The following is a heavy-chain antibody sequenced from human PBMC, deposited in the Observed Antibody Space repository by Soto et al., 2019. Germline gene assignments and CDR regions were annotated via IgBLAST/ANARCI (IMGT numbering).Heavy chain of an antibody. CDR3: ARTITMVRGVFDY. CDR2: INHSGST. Sequence: SETLSLTCAVYGGSFSGYYWSWIRQPPGKGLEWIGEINHSGSTNYNPSLKSRVTISVDTSKNQFSLKLSSVTAADTAVYYCARTITMVRGVFDYWGQGTLVTVSS. J-gene: IGHJ4*02. CDR1: GGSFSGYY. V-gene: IGHV4-34*01. D-gene: IGHD3-10*01.